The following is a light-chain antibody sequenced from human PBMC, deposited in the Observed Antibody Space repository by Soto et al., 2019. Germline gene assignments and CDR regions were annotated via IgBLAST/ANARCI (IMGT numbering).Light chain of an antibody. CDR3: QQSYIAPWP. J-gene: IGKJ1*01. CDR2: AAS. CDR1: QPVTNY. V-gene: IGKV1-39*01. Sequence: RTQSASSLVAYVGDRVTITCRASQPVTNYLSWYQQKPGKAPKLFIYAASRLQSGVPSRFSGGGSGTDFTLTISSLLPEDFATYYCQQSYIAPWPFGHGTKVDIK.